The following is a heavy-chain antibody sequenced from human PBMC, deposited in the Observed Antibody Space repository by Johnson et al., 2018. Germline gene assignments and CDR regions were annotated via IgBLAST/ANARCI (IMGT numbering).Heavy chain of an antibody. J-gene: IGHJ3*02. D-gene: IGHD5-18*01. CDR3: AGGEGDIAMVTGDAFDI. CDR1: GGTFSSYA. CDR2: IIPIFGTA. V-gene: IGHV1-69*01. Sequence: VQLVESGAEVKKPGSSVKVSCKASGGTFSSYAINWVRQAPGQGLEWMGGIIPIFGTANYAQKFQGRVTITADESTGTACMELGRLRSEDTAVYYCAGGEGDIAMVTGDAFDIWGQGTMVTVSS.